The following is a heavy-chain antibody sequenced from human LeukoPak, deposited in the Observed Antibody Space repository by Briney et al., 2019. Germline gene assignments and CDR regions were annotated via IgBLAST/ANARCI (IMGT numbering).Heavy chain of an antibody. CDR2: IRYDGSNK. V-gene: IGHV3-30*02. J-gene: IGHJ4*02. D-gene: IGHD3-10*01. CDR1: GFSFSSYG. Sequence: PGGSLRLSCAASGFSFSSYGMHWVRQAPGKGLEWVAFIRYDGSNKYYADSVKGRFTISRDNSKNTLYLQMNSLRAEDTAVYYCAKKVRWFGESLAYWGQGTLVTVSS. CDR3: AKKVRWFGESLAY.